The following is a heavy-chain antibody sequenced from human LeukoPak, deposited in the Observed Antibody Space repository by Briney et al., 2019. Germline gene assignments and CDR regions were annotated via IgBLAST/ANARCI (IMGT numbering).Heavy chain of an antibody. D-gene: IGHD3-22*01. Sequence: GGSLRLSCAASGFTFSSYGMHWVRQAPGKGLERVAVIWYDGSNKYYADSVKGRFTISRDNSKNTLYLQMNSLRAEDTAVYYCARESLEYYYDCSGYYYNYWGQGTLVTVSS. V-gene: IGHV3-33*01. CDR2: IWYDGSNK. J-gene: IGHJ4*02. CDR1: GFTFSSYG. CDR3: ARESLEYYYDCSGYYYNY.